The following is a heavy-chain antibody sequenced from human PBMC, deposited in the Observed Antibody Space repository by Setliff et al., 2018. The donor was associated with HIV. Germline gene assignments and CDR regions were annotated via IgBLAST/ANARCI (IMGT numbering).Heavy chain of an antibody. Sequence: SETLSLTCDVSGFSISSRYYWGWIRQSPGKGLEWIGNIYHTGSSYYNPSLNDRAIISLDTSKNQFSLKLNSVTAADTAVYYCAREVRWELPQGFDHWGQGSQVTVSS. CDR2: IYHTGSS. CDR1: GFSISSRYY. CDR3: AREVRWELPQGFDH. J-gene: IGHJ4*02. D-gene: IGHD1-26*01. V-gene: IGHV4-38-2*02.